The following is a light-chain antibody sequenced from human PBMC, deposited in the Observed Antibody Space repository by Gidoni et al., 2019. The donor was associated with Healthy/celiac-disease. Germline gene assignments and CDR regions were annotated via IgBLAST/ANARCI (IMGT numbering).Light chain of an antibody. CDR3: QQYDNLLVT. Sequence: DFQMTQSPSSLSASVGDRVTITCQASQDISNYLNWYQQKPGKAPKLLIYDASNLETGVPSRFSGSGYGTDFTFTISSLQPEDIATYYCQQYDNLLVTFGGGTKVEIK. J-gene: IGKJ4*01. CDR1: QDISNY. V-gene: IGKV1-33*01. CDR2: DAS.